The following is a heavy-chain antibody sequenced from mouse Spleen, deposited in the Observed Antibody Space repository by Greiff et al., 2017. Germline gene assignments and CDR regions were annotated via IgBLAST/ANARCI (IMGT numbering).Heavy chain of an antibody. CDR2: IHPNSGST. J-gene: IGHJ2*01. D-gene: IGHD1-1*01. Sequence: QVQLQQPGAELVKPGASVKLSCKASGYTFTSYWMHWVKQRPGQGLEWIGMIHPNSGSTNYNEKFKSKATLTVDKSSSTAYMQLSSLTSEDSAVYYCAVLITTVVASYFDYWGQGTTLTVSS. V-gene: IGHV1-64*01. CDR1: GYTFTSYW. CDR3: AVLITTVVASYFDY.